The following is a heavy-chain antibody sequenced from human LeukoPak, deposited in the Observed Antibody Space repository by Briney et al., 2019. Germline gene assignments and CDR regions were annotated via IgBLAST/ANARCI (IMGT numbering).Heavy chain of an antibody. CDR2: ITNDGSST. Sequence: GGSLRLSCAASGLTFSSHWMHWVRQAPGKGLVWVSRITNDGSSTTYADSVKGRFTISRDNSKNTLYLQMNSLRAEDTAVYYCAKDQRPYYYDSSGYPIDYWGQGTLVTVSS. J-gene: IGHJ4*02. D-gene: IGHD3-22*01. CDR1: GLTFSSHW. V-gene: IGHV3-74*01. CDR3: AKDQRPYYYDSSGYPIDY.